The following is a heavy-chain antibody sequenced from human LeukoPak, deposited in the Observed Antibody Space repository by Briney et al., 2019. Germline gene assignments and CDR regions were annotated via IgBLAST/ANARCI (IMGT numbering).Heavy chain of an antibody. CDR3: ARKQPRTRNFDY. J-gene: IGHJ4*02. CDR2: IYHSGST. D-gene: IGHD2-8*01. Sequence: SSETLSLTCTVSGGSISSYYWSWIRQPAGEGLEWIGYIYHSGSTNYNPSLKSRVTISVDTSKNQFSLKLSSVTAADTAVYYRARKQPRTRNFDYWGQGTLVTVSS. CDR1: GGSISSYY. V-gene: IGHV4-59*12.